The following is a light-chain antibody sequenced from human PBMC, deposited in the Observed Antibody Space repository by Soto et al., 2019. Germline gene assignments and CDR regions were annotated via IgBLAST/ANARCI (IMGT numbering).Light chain of an antibody. CDR1: QSISSD. CDR3: QQYNKWPRT. Sequence: EIVMTQSPATLSVSPGERATLSCRASQSISSDVAWYQQKPGQAPRLLIYGAYTTATGIPARFSGSGSGTEFTLTISSLQSEDFAVYNCQQYNKWPRTFGQGTKVDIK. CDR2: GAY. V-gene: IGKV3-15*01. J-gene: IGKJ2*01.